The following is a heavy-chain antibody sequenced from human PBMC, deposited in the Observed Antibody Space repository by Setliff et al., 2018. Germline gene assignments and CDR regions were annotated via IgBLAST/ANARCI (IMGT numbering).Heavy chain of an antibody. Sequence: ASVKVSCKASGYTFTGYYMHWVRQAPGQGLEWMGRINPNSGGTNYAQKFQGRVTMTTDTSTSTAYMELRSLRSDDTAVYYCARSADVVPALHHVLRYFDWLFNFDYWGQGTLVTVSS. CDR2: INPNSGGT. CDR3: ARSADVVPALHHVLRYFDWLFNFDY. V-gene: IGHV1-2*06. J-gene: IGHJ4*02. D-gene: IGHD3-9*01. CDR1: GYTFTGYY.